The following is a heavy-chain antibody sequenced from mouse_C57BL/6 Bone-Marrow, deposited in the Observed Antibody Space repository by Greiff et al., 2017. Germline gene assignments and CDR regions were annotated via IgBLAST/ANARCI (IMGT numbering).Heavy chain of an antibody. J-gene: IGHJ3*01. CDR3: VYYYGSSAY. CDR2: IDPSDSYT. CDR1: GYTFTSYW. D-gene: IGHD1-1*01. Sequence: QVQLQQPGAELVMPGASVKLSCKASGYTFTSYWMHWVKKRPGQGLEWIGEIDPSDSYTNYNQKFKGKSTLTVDKSSSTAYMQLSSLTSEDSAVXYCVYYYGSSAYWGQGTLVTVSA. V-gene: IGHV1-69*01.